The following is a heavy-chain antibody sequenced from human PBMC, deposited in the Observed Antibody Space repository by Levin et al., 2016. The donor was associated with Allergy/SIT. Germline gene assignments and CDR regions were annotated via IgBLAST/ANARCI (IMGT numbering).Heavy chain of an antibody. J-gene: IGHJ4*02. V-gene: IGHV1-18*01. CDR1: GNSFDSYG. CDR3: ARGSNYETAPIDY. D-gene: IGHD1-7*01. CDR2: ISTYNGNT. Sequence: ASVKVSCKAPGNSFDSYGFTWVRQAPGQGLEWMGWISTYNGNTNYAQKLRDRVTMTTDTSTTTSYMELRRLRSDDTAVYYCARGSNYETAPIDYWGQGTLVTVSS.